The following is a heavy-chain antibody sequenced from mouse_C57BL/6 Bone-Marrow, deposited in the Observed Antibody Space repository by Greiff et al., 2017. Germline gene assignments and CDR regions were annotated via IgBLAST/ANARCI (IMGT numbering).Heavy chain of an antibody. CDR3: ASYYGSSYGGFAY. CDR2: IWGVGST. V-gene: IGHV2-6*01. Sequence: VQLVESGPGLVAPSQSLSITCTVSGFSLTSYGVDWVRQSPGKGLEWLGAIWGVGSTNYNSALKARLSSSKDNSKSQVFLKMNSLQTDDTAMYYCASYYGSSYGGFAYWGQGTLVTVSA. J-gene: IGHJ3*01. CDR1: GFSLTSYG. D-gene: IGHD1-1*01.